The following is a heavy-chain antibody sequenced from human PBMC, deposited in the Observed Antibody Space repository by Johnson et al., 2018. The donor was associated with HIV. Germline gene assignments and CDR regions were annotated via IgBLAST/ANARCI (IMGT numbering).Heavy chain of an antibody. Sequence: VQLVESGGDLVQPGGSLRLSCAASGFTFSDHYMDWVRQAPGKGLEWVGRTRKKGNSYTTEYAASVKGRFTISRDDSQNTLYLQMNSLKTEDTAVYYCTTEAGIHLWLIDAFDIWGQGTMVTVSS. CDR3: TTEAGIHLWLIDAFDI. V-gene: IGHV3-72*01. D-gene: IGHD5-18*01. CDR1: GFTFSDHY. CDR2: TRKKGNSYTT. J-gene: IGHJ3*02.